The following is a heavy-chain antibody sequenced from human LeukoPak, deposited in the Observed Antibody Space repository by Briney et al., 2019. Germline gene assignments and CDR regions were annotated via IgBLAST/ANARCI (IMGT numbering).Heavy chain of an antibody. V-gene: IGHV4-39*01. D-gene: IGHD1-14*01. Sequence: PSETLSLTCRVSGGSISNSLYHWRWVRQPPGEGLEWIGSIYYTGNTYYNPSLKGRVTISVDTSNNQFSLKLSSVIAADTAVYYCTRLRDGTPGDYGGQGTLVTVSS. J-gene: IGHJ4*02. CDR2: IYYTGNT. CDR3: TRLRDGTPGDY. CDR1: GGSISNSLYH.